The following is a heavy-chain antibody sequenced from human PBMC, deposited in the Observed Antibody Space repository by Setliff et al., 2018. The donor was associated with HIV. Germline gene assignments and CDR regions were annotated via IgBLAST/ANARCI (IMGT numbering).Heavy chain of an antibody. J-gene: IGHJ6*03. CDR3: ATDGKQQVATVDHYYMDV. D-gene: IGHD6-13*01. CDR2: INPSDNRT. Sequence: GASVKVSCKASGYTFNNYYMHWVRQAPGQGLEWMGIINPSDNRTYYAQKFQGRVTMTRDTSTDTAYMELSSLRSEDTAVYYCATDGKQQVATVDHYYMDVWGKGTTVTSP. V-gene: IGHV1-46*02. CDR1: GYTFNNYY.